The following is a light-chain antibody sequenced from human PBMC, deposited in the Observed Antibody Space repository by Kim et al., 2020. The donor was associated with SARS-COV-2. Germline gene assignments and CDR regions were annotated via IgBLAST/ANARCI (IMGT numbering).Light chain of an antibody. J-gene: IGKJ2*01. CDR3: QQYVSSPYT. CDR1: QSVSSNY. Sequence: DIVLTQSPGTLYLSPGERATLSCRASQSVSSNYLAWYQQKPGQAPRILIYGASSRATGIPDRFSGSGSGTDFTLTISRLEPEDFAVYYCQQYVSSPYTFGQGTKLEI. V-gene: IGKV3-20*01. CDR2: GAS.